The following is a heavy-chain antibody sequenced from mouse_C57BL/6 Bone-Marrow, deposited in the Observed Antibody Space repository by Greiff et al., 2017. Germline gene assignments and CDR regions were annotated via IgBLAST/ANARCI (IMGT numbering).Heavy chain of an antibody. Sequence: EVMLVESGGGLVKPGGSLKLSCAASGFTFSSYAMSWVRQTPEKRLEWVATISDGGSYTYYPDNVKGRFTISRDNAKNNLYLQMSHLKSEDTAMYYCARLACDYWGQGTTLTVSS. V-gene: IGHV5-4*03. CDR2: ISDGGSYT. CDR1: GFTFSSYA. CDR3: ARLACDY. J-gene: IGHJ2*01.